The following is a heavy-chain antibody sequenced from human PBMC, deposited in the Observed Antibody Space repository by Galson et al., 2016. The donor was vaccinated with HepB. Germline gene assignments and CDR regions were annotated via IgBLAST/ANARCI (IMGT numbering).Heavy chain of an antibody. Sequence: SLRLSCAASGFTFSSYWMHWVRQAPGGGLVWVSRINSDGSATTYPDSGKGRFTISRDNARNTLYLQMASLRAEDTAVYYCARDLGMNGEYDYYYPGMDVWGQGTTVTVSS. CDR3: ARDLGMNGEYDYYYPGMDV. V-gene: IGHV3-74*01. CDR1: GFTFSSYW. CDR2: INSDGSAT. D-gene: IGHD4-17*01. J-gene: IGHJ6*02.